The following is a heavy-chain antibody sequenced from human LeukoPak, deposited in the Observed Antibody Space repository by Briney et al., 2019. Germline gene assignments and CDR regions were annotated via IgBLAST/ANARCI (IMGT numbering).Heavy chain of an antibody. CDR1: GFTFSRYA. CDR2: VTSNGGST. Sequence: GGSLRLSCSASGFTFSRYAMHWVRQAPGKGLEYVSGVTSNGGSTYYADSVKGRFTISRDNSKNTLYLQMSTLRAEDTAVYYCARHSIPSHYDILTGHDFDYWGQGTLVTVSS. D-gene: IGHD3-9*01. V-gene: IGHV3-64D*09. CDR3: ARHSIPSHYDILTGHDFDY. J-gene: IGHJ4*02.